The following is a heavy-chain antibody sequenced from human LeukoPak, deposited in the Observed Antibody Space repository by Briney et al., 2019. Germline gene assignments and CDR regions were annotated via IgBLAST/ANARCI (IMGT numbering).Heavy chain of an antibody. V-gene: IGHV4-34*01. D-gene: IGHD2-2*01. Sequence: PETLSLTCAVYGGSFSGYYWSWIRQPPGKGLEWIGEINHSGSTNYNPSLKSRVTISVDTSKNQFSLKLSSVTAADTAVYYCARRGGYCSSTSCLYRFDPWGQGTLVTVSS. J-gene: IGHJ5*02. CDR2: INHSGST. CDR3: ARRGGYCSSTSCLYRFDP. CDR1: GGSFSGYY.